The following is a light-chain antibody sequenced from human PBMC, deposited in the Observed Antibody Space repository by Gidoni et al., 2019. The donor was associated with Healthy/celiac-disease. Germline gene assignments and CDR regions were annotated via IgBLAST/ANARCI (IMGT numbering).Light chain of an antibody. Sequence: DIQMTQSPSSLSASVGDRVTITCQASQDISNYLNWYQQKPGKAPKLLIYDASNLETGVPSRFSGSGSGTDFTFTISSLQPEDIATYYCQHLFTFGPXTKVDIK. CDR2: DAS. V-gene: IGKV1-33*01. CDR3: QHLFT. J-gene: IGKJ3*01. CDR1: QDISNY.